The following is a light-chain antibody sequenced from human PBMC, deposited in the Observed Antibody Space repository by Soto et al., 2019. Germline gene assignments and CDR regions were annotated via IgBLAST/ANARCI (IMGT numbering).Light chain of an antibody. CDR1: QSVSSTS. J-gene: IGKJ4*01. Sequence: EIVLTQSPGTLSLSPGERATLSCRASQSVSSTSLAWYQQKPGQPPRLLIYDATSRATGIPDRFRGSGSGTDFTLTISRLEPEEFAVYYCQQYHSAPLTFGGGTKV. CDR2: DAT. V-gene: IGKV3-20*01. CDR3: QQYHSAPLT.